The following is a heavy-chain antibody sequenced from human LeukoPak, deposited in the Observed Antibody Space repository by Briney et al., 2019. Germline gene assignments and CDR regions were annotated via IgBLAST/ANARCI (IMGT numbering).Heavy chain of an antibody. CDR2: ISSSSIYK. CDR1: GFTFSSYS. V-gene: IGHV3-21*01. J-gene: IGHJ5*02. D-gene: IGHD6-19*01. Sequence: PGGSLRLSCAASGFTFSSYSMNWVRQAPGKGLEWVSSISSSSIYKYYADSVKGRFTISRDNAKKSLYLQMNSLRAEDTAVYYCARLRGATVAHNWFDPWGLGTLVTVSS. CDR3: ARLRGATVAHNWFDP.